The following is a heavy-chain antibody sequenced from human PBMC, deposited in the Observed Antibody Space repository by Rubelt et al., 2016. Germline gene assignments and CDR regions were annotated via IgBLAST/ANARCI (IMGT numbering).Heavy chain of an antibody. CDR1: GFTFSSYS. Sequence: VQPGESPRLSCEGSGFTFSSYSMDWVRQVPGKGLEWISYISGGMETIYYADSVRGRFTISRDNAKNSLYLQMDSLRAEDTAVYYCARGYLSNSFDYWGQGTLVTVSS. CDR2: ISGGMETI. J-gene: IGHJ4*02. D-gene: IGHD4-11*01. CDR3: ARGYLSNSFDY. V-gene: IGHV3-48*04.